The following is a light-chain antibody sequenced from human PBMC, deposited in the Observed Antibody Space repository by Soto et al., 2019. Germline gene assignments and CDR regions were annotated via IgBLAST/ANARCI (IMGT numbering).Light chain of an antibody. V-gene: IGLV2-14*03. J-gene: IGLJ1*01. CDR3: SSYEGSSFYV. CDR1: SNDIGAYNF. Sequence: QSVLTQPASVSGSPGQSITISCTGTSNDIGAYNFVSWYQQHPGKAPKLMLYDVNIRPSGVSNRFSGSKSGNTASLTISGLQVEDDADYYCSSYEGSSFYVFGTGTKVTVL. CDR2: DVN.